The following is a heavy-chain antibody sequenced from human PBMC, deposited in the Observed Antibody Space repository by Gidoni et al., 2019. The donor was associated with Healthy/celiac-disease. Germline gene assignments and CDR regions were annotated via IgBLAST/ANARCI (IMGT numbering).Heavy chain of an antibody. CDR1: GGSISSSSYY. CDR3: ARVFTTVTTRHWYFDL. V-gene: IGHV4-39*07. Sequence: QLQLQESGPGLVKPSETLSLTCTVPGGSISSSSYYWGWIRQPPGKGLEWIGSIYYSGSTYYNPSLKSRVTISVDTSKNQFSLKLSSVTAADTAVYYCARVFTTVTTRHWYFDLWGRGTLVTVSS. J-gene: IGHJ2*01. D-gene: IGHD4-17*01. CDR2: IYYSGST.